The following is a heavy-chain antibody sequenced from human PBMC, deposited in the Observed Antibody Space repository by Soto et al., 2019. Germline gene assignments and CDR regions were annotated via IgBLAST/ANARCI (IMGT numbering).Heavy chain of an antibody. CDR1: VFTFSSYS. CDR2: ISSSSSTI. Sequence: EVQLVESGGVLVQPGGSLRLSWAASVFTFSSYSMNWVRQAPGKGLEWVSYISSSSSTIYYADSVKGRFTISRDNAKNSLYLQMNSLRAEDTAVYYCAREGYYYYYGMDVWGQGTTVTVSS. J-gene: IGHJ6*02. CDR3: AREGYYYYYGMDV. V-gene: IGHV3-48*01.